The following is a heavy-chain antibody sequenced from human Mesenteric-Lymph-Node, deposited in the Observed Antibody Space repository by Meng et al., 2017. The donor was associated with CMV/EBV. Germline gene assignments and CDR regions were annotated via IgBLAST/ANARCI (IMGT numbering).Heavy chain of an antibody. J-gene: IGHJ6*02. Sequence: GESLKISCVASGFSISSSYMIWVRQAPGKGLEWVSVIYTDDTTHFADSVQGRFAISRDNSKNTLYLQMNSLRAEDTAVYYCAKNQDSSSWYYYYYYGMDVWGQGTTVTVSS. D-gene: IGHD6-13*01. CDR3: AKNQDSSSWYYYYYYGMDV. V-gene: IGHV3-53*01. CDR2: IYTDDTT. CDR1: GFSISSSY.